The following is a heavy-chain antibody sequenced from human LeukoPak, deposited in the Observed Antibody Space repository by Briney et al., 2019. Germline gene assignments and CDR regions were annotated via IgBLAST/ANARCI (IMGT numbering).Heavy chain of an antibody. J-gene: IGHJ4*02. CDR1: GFTVSSNY. Sequence: GGSLRLSCAASGFTVSSNYMSWVRQAPGKGLEWVSVIYSGGSTYYADSVKGRFTISRDNSKNTLYLQMNSLRAEDTAVYYCAKDYDFWSGYRANWGQGTLVTVSS. D-gene: IGHD3-3*01. V-gene: IGHV3-66*01. CDR3: AKDYDFWSGYRAN. CDR2: IYSGGST.